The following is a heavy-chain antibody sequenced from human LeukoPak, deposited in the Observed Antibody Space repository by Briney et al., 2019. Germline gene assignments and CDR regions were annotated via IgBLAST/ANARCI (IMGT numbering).Heavy chain of an antibody. D-gene: IGHD6-6*01. V-gene: IGHV4-39*01. CDR1: GGSISSSSYY. Sequence: SETLSLTCTVSGGSISSSSYYWGWIRQPPGKGLEWIGSIYYSGSTYYNPSLKSRVTISVDTSKDQFSLKLSSVTAADTAVYYRARQVGRDSSSSFDPWGQGTLVTVSS. J-gene: IGHJ5*02. CDR3: ARQVGRDSSSSFDP. CDR2: IYYSGST.